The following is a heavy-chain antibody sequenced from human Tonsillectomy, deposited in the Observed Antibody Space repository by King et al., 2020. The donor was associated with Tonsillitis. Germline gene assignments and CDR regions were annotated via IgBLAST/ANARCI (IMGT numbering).Heavy chain of an antibody. CDR3: ARGRYGDYVKYYFDY. V-gene: IGHV4-34*01. D-gene: IGHD4-17*01. Sequence: VQLQQWGAGLLKPSETLSLTCAVYGGSFSGYCWSWIRQPPGKGLEWIGEINHSGSTNYNPSLKSRDTISVDTSKNQFSLKLSSVTAADTAVYYCARGRYGDYVKYYFDYWGQGTLVTVSS. CDR1: GGSFSGYC. J-gene: IGHJ4*02. CDR2: INHSGST.